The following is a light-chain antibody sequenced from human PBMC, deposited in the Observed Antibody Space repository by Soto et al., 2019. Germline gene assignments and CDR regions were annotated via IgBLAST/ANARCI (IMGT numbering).Light chain of an antibody. CDR2: GVS. CDR3: SSYASSSPYV. Sequence: QSALTQPASVSGSPGQSITISCTGTSSDVGGYDYVSWYQQHPGKAPKLMIYGVSDRPSGVSSRFSGSKSGSTASLTISGLQAEDEADYYCSSYASSSPYVFGTGTKLTVL. CDR1: SSDVGGYDY. V-gene: IGLV2-14*01. J-gene: IGLJ1*01.